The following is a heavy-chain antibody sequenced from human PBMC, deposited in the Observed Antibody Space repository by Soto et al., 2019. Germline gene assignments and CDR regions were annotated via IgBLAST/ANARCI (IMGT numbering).Heavy chain of an antibody. CDR2: IYYSGST. J-gene: IGHJ6*02. D-gene: IGHD3-3*01. V-gene: IGHV4-59*01. Sequence: SETLSLTCTVSGGSISSYYWSWIRQPPGKGLEWIGYIYYSGSTNYNPSLKSRVTISVDTSKNQFSLKLSSVTAADTAVYYCARDPSPPYYDFWSGYPGSYGMDVWGQGTTVTVSS. CDR3: ARDPSPPYYDFWSGYPGSYGMDV. CDR1: GGSISSYY.